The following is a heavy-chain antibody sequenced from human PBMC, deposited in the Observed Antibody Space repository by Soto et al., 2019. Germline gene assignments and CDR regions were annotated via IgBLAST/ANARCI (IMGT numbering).Heavy chain of an antibody. Sequence: QVQLAQSGPEVRKPGASVRLSCATSGYNFNQYYIHWVRQAPGQGLEWMGIINLRGGTTEYAHKFRGRVTVTGDTSTRTAYMELSSLRSDDTAVYFCARGPDDSDVPRWDHWGQGTLITVSS. CDR3: ARGPDDSDVPRWDH. CDR2: INLRGGTT. V-gene: IGHV1-46*02. J-gene: IGHJ4*02. D-gene: IGHD4-17*01. CDR1: GYNFNQYY.